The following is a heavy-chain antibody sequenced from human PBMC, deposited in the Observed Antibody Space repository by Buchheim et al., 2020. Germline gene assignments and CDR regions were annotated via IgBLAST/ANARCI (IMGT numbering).Heavy chain of an antibody. Sequence: VQLVESGGGVVQPGRSLRLSCAASGFTFSSYGMHWVRQAPGKGLEWVANIKQDGSEKYYVDSVKGRFTISRDNAKNSLYLQMNSLRAEDTAVYYCARDIYDVVVIPIPDYWGQGTL. J-gene: IGHJ4*02. D-gene: IGHD3-22*01. CDR2: IKQDGSEK. CDR1: GFTFSSYG. V-gene: IGHV3-7*01. CDR3: ARDIYDVVVIPIPDY.